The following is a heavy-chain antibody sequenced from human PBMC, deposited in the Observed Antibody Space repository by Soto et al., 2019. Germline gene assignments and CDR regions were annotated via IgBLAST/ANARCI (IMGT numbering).Heavy chain of an antibody. Sequence: SRFRKTPGKRLEWIGNFYYSGSTNYNPSLKSRVTISVDTSKNQFSLKLSSVTAAVTALYYGAGHPPVTEYYFDYWGQGSLDTVSS. V-gene: IGHV4-59*08. CDR3: AGHPPVTEYYFDY. CDR2: FYYSGST. J-gene: IGHJ4*02. D-gene: IGHD4-17*01.